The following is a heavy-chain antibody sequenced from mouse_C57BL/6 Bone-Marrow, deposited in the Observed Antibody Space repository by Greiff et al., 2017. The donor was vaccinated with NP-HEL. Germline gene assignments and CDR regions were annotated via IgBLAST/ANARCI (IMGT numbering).Heavy chain of an antibody. J-gene: IGHJ1*03. Sequence: VQLQQSGPELVKPGASVKISCKASGYSFTGYYMNWVKQSPEKSLEWIGEINPSTGGTNYNQKFKAKATLTVDKSSSTAYMQLKSLTSEDSAVYYCARRGYFYGYFDVWGTGTTVTVSS. V-gene: IGHV1-42*01. CDR1: GYSFTGYY. CDR2: INPSTGGT. D-gene: IGHD2-3*01. CDR3: ARRGYFYGYFDV.